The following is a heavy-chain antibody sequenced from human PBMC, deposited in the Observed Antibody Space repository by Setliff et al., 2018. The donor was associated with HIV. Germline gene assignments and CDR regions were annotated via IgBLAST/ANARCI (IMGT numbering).Heavy chain of an antibody. CDR1: GFTFSDHY. D-gene: IGHD1-26*01. CDR2: VRKKTNGYTT. CDR3: AKGRHLLYYFDY. J-gene: IGHJ4*02. Sequence: GGSLRLSCAASGFTFSDHYMDWVRQTPGKGLEWVGRVRKKTNGYTTEYAASVKGRFTISRDDSKNSLYLQMNGLETEDTAVYYCAKGRHLLYYFDYWGQGTLVTVSS. V-gene: IGHV3-72*01.